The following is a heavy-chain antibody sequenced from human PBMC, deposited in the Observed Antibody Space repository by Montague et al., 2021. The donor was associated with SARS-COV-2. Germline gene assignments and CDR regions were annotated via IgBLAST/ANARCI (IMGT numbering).Heavy chain of an antibody. CDR2: IYTSGST. Sequence: TLSLTCTVSGGSISSGSYYWSWIRQPAGKRLEWIGRIYTSGSTNYNPSLKSRVTISVDMSKNQFSLKLSSVTAADTAVYYCARADYWSGYLYFDYWGQGTLVAVSS. D-gene: IGHD3-3*01. V-gene: IGHV4-61*02. J-gene: IGHJ4*02. CDR3: ARADYWSGYLYFDY. CDR1: GGSISSGSYY.